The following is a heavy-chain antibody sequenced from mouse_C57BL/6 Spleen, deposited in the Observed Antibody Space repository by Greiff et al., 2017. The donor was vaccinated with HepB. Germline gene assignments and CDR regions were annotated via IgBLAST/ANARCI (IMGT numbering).Heavy chain of an antibody. CDR1: TSYW. CDR3: ARDGPPIHGSSYEYFDV. Sequence: VQLQQPGTELVKPGASVKLSFTSYWMHWVKQRPGQGLEWIGNINPSNGGTNYNEKFKSKATLTVDKSSSTAYMQLSSLTSEDSAVYYCARDGPPIHGSSYEYFDVWGTGTTVTVSS. CDR2: INPSNGGT. J-gene: IGHJ1*03. D-gene: IGHD1-1*01. V-gene: IGHV1-53*01.